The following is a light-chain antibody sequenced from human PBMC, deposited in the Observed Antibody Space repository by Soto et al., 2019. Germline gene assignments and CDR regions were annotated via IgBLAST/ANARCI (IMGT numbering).Light chain of an antibody. Sequence: EIVLTQSPGTLSLSPGERATLSCRASQSVNSNYLAWYQQKPGQAPRILIYGASSRATGIPDRFSGSGSGTGFTLTISRLEPEDLAVYYCQQYGSSPRYTFGQGTKLEIK. J-gene: IGKJ2*01. V-gene: IGKV3-20*01. CDR3: QQYGSSPRYT. CDR2: GAS. CDR1: QSVNSNY.